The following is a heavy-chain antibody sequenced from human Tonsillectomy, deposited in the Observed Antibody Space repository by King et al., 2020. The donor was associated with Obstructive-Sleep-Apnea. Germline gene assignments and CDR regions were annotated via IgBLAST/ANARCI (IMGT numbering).Heavy chain of an antibody. CDR3: ARQDYYGSARFGFYFDN. CDR1: GYSFTSYW. CDR2: IDPSDSYT. V-gene: IGHV5-10-1*03. Sequence: QLVQSGSEVKKPGESLRISCKDSGYSFTSYWISWVRQIPGKGLEWMGRIDPSDSYTSYSPSFQGYVTISTDKSISPSYLQGSSLKASDTAVYYCARQDYYGSARFGFYFDNWGQGTLVTVSS. J-gene: IGHJ4*02. D-gene: IGHD3-10*01.